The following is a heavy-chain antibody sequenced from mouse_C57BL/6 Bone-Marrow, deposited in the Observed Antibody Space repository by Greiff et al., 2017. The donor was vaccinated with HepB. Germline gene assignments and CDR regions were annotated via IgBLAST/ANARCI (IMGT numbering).Heavy chain of an antibody. CDR2: IDPNSGGT. V-gene: IGHV1-72*01. Sequence: QVQLQQPGAELVKPGASVKLSCKASGYTFTSYWMHWVKQRPGRGLEWIGRIDPNSGGTKYNEKFKSKATLTVDKPSSTAYMQRSSLTSEDSAVYYCARIRSLITTVVGTDYAMDYWGQGTSVTVSS. CDR1: GYTFTSYW. J-gene: IGHJ4*01. CDR3: ARIRSLITTVVGTDYAMDY. D-gene: IGHD1-1*01.